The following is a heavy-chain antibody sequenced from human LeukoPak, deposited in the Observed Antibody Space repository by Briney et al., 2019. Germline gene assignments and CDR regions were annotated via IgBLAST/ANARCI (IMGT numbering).Heavy chain of an antibody. CDR3: AKDSGIAVAGVYFDS. D-gene: IGHD6-19*01. CDR2: ISGSGGST. CDR1: GFTFSGYA. J-gene: IGHJ4*02. Sequence: GGSLRLSCAASGFTFSGYAMSWVRQAPGKGLEWVSAISGSGGSTYYADSVKGRFTISRDNSKNTLYLQMSSLRAEDTAVYYCAKDSGIAVAGVYFDSWGQGTLVTVSS. V-gene: IGHV3-23*01.